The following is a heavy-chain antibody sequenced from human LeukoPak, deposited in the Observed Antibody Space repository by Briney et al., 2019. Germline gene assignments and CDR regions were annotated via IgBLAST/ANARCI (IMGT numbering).Heavy chain of an antibody. CDR3: ARAPITMVRGVITPGAFDI. V-gene: IGHV4-39*07. D-gene: IGHD3-10*01. CDR2: IYYSGST. CDR1: GGSISSSSYY. J-gene: IGHJ3*02. Sequence: PSGTLSLTCTVSGGSISSSSYYWGRIRQPPGKGLEWIGSIYYSGSTYYNPSLKSRVTISVDTSTNQFSLKLSSVTAADTAVYYCARAPITMVRGVITPGAFDIWGQGTMVTVSS.